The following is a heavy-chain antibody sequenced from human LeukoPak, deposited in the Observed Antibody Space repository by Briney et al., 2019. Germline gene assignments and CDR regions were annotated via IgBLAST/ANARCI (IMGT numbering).Heavy chain of an antibody. Sequence: SETLSLTCTVSGGSISSYYWSWIRQPAGKGLEWIGRIYTSGSTNYNPSLKGRVTMSVDTSKNQFSLKLSSVTAADTAVYYCTRGAGTTYYYYMDVWGKGTTVTVSS. CDR2: IYTSGST. D-gene: IGHD1-7*01. V-gene: IGHV4-4*07. CDR3: TRGAGTTYYYYMDV. J-gene: IGHJ6*03. CDR1: GGSISSYY.